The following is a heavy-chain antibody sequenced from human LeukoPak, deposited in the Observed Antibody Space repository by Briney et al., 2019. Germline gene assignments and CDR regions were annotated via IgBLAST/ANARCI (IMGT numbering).Heavy chain of an antibody. J-gene: IGHJ5*02. D-gene: IGHD6-13*01. CDR2: IYTSGTT. V-gene: IGHV4-4*07. Sequence: SETLSLTCTVSGDPISSYYWSWIRQPAGKGLEWIGRIYTSGTTNYNPSLKSRVTMSLDTSKNQFSLRLSSVTATDSAVYYCARDSQYGSTTRRWIDPWGQGTLVTVSS. CDR1: GDPISSYY. CDR3: ARDSQYGSTTRRWIDP.